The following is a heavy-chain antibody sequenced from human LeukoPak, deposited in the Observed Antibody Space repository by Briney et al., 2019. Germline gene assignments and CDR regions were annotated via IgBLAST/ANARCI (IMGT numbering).Heavy chain of an antibody. D-gene: IGHD3-10*01. CDR1: GGSISSYY. CDR3: ARETGYYGQHPYFDY. J-gene: IGHJ4*02. V-gene: IGHV4-59*01. Sequence: SETLSLTCTVSGGSISSYYWSWIRQPPGKGLEWIWYIYYSGSTNYNPSLKSRVTISVDTSKNQFSLKLSSVTAADTAVYYCARETGYYGQHPYFDYWGQGTLVTVSS. CDR2: IYYSGST.